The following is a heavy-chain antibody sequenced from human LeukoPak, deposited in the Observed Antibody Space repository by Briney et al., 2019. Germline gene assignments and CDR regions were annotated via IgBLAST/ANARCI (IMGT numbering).Heavy chain of an antibody. Sequence: SETLSLTCSVSGYSISSGYYWGWIRQPPGKGLEWIGVVYRTGSAYYNPSLKSRVTISIDTSKNQFSLNLTSVTAADTAVYFCAKARGYGSGYFEYWGQGILVPVSS. V-gene: IGHV4-38-2*02. D-gene: IGHD3-10*01. CDR3: AKARGYGSGYFEY. CDR2: VYRTGSA. CDR1: GYSISSGYY. J-gene: IGHJ4*02.